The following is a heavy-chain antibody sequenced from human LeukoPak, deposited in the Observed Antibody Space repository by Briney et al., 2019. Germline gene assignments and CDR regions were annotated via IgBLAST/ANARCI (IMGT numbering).Heavy chain of an antibody. J-gene: IGHJ5*02. D-gene: IGHD2-2*01. CDR1: GYTFTGYY. V-gene: IGHV1-2*06. Sequence: GASVKVSCKASGYTFTGYYMHWVRQAPGQGLEWMGRINPDSGGTTSAQKFQGRVTMTRDTSISTAYMELSRLRSDDTAVYYCARGHSSRFEANWFDPWGQGTLVAVSS. CDR2: INPDSGGT. CDR3: ARGHSSRFEANWFDP.